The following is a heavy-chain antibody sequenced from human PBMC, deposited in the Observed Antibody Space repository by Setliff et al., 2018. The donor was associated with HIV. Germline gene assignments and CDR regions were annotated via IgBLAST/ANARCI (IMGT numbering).Heavy chain of an antibody. V-gene: IGHV4-4*09. CDR1: GGSISSYY. J-gene: IGHJ5*02. D-gene: IGHD6-19*01. Sequence: SETLSLTCPVSGGSISSYYWNSIRQPPGKALEWIGYIYTSGSTDYKPSLNSRVTISVDTSKNQFSLKLTSVTAADTAVYYGARLRQWLAFFDPWAQGTLVTVSS. CDR3: ARLRQWLAFFDP. CDR2: IYTSGST.